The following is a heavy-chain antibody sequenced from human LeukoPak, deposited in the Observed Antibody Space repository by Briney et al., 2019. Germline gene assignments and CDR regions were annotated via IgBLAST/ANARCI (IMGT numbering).Heavy chain of an antibody. CDR1: DDSFSSHY. V-gene: IGHV4-59*11. CDR3: ARDLVTVTKGFDI. D-gene: IGHD4-17*01. Sequence: SETLSLTCAVSDDSFSSHYWTWIRQPPGKGLEWIGYISYIGSTNYNPSLKSRVTISIDTSKNQFSLKLTSVTVADTAVYYCARDLVTVTKGFDIWGQGTMVSVSS. CDR2: ISYIGST. J-gene: IGHJ3*02.